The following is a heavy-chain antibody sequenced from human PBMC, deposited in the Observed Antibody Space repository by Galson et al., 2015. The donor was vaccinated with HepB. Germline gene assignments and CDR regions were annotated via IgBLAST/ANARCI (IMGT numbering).Heavy chain of an antibody. CDR1: GFTFSDSA. CDR2: IRSKGNNYAK. Sequence: SLRLSCAASGFTFSDSAMHWVRQASGKGLEWVGRIRSKGNNYAKAYAASVKGRFTISRDDSKSTAYLQMYSLKTADTAVYYCATCGGDCYSGFEYWGQGTLVTVSS. V-gene: IGHV3-73*01. J-gene: IGHJ4*02. CDR3: ATCGGDCYSGFEY. D-gene: IGHD2-21*02.